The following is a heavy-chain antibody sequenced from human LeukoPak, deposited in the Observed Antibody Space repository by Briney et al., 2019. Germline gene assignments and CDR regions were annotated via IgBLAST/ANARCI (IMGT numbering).Heavy chain of an antibody. Sequence: SVKVSCKASGGTFNTYGFNWVRQAPGQGLEWMGGIIPFVGPAKYAQSFQGRVTITADESTSTAYMELSSLTSEDTAIYFCARVLRYASPYFDIWGLGTLVTVSS. J-gene: IGHJ4*02. D-gene: IGHD2-2*01. CDR1: GGTFNTYG. V-gene: IGHV1-69*01. CDR2: IIPFVGPA. CDR3: ARVLRYASPYFDI.